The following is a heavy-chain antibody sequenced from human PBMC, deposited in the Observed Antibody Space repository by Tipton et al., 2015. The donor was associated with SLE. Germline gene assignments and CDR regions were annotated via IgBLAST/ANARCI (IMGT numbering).Heavy chain of an antibody. CDR1: GGSISSYY. V-gene: IGHV4-59*01. Sequence: TLSLTCTVSGGSISSYYWSWIRQPPGKGLEWIGYIYYSGGTNYNPSLKSRVTISVDTSKNQFSLKLSSVTAADTAVYYCARRVRGGWYDYWGQGTLVTVSS. CDR3: ARRVRGGWYDY. D-gene: IGHD6-19*01. J-gene: IGHJ4*02. CDR2: IYYSGGT.